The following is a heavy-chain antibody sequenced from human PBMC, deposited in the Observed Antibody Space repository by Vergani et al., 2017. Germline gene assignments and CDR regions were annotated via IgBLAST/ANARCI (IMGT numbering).Heavy chain of an antibody. CDR2: IYYTGTT. J-gene: IGHJ1*01. D-gene: IGHD6-19*01. Sequence: QLQLQESGPGLVKPSETLSLTCTVSGVSIGSNSYYWGWIRQPPGKGLEWIGTIYYTGTTYYNEAHKSRLTISVDTSKNQFSLNLTSVTAADTAVYYCRGHGRNGWAGYFQQWGQSTVVTASS. V-gene: IGHV4-39*01. CDR1: GVSIGSNSYY. CDR3: RGHGRNGWAGYFQQ.